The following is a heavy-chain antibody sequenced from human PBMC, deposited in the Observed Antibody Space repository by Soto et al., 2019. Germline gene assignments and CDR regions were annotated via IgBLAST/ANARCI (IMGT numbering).Heavy chain of an antibody. V-gene: IGHV5-51*01. CDR3: ARLSGDIVVVVAATFNGFDP. J-gene: IGHJ5*02. CDR1: GYSFTIHC. D-gene: IGHD2-15*01. Sequence: GEALKISCNGSGYSFTIHCIGWVRQIPGKGLEWVGIIYPGGSDTRYSPSFQGQVTISADKSISTAYLPWSSLKASDTAMYYGARLSGDIVVVVAATFNGFDPWGQGTLVTVSS. CDR2: IYPGGSDT.